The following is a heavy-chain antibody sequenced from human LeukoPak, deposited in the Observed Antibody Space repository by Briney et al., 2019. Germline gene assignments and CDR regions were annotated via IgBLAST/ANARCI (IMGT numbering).Heavy chain of an antibody. Sequence: ASVKVSCRTSGYSFTDYYMHWVRQAPGQGLEWMGWINPNSGGTSSAQKFQGRVTMTRDPSITTVYMEVRWLTSDDTAIYYCARADRLDGAPYLIGPWGQGTLVTVSS. D-gene: IGHD2-2*01. CDR3: ARADRLDGAPYLIGP. CDR1: GYSFTDYY. V-gene: IGHV1-2*02. CDR2: INPNSGGT. J-gene: IGHJ5*02.